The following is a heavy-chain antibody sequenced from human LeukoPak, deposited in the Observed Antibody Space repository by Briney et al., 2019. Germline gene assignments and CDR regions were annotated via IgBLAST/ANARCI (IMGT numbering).Heavy chain of an antibody. D-gene: IGHD3-22*01. J-gene: IGHJ4*02. CDR2: IRYDGSNK. CDR1: GFTFSSYG. CDR3: ARSLYYYDSSGYEIY. V-gene: IGHV3-30*02. Sequence: GGSLRLSCAASGFTFSSYGMHWVRQAPGKGLEWVAFIRYDGSNKYYADSVKGRFTISRDNAKNSLYLQMNSLRAEDTAVYYCARSLYYYDSSGYEIYWGQGTLVTVSS.